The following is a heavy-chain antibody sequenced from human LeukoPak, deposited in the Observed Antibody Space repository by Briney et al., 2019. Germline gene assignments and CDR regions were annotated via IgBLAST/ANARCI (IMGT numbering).Heavy chain of an antibody. Sequence: PSETLSLTCAVYGGSFSGYYWSWIRQPPGKGLEWIGEINHSGSTNYNPSLKSRVTISVDTSKNQFSLKLSSVTAADTAVYYCARVGYCSSTSCPPDYWGQGTLVTVSS. D-gene: IGHD2-2*01. CDR3: ARVGYCSSTSCPPDY. J-gene: IGHJ4*02. CDR1: GGSFSGYY. CDR2: INHSGST. V-gene: IGHV4-34*01.